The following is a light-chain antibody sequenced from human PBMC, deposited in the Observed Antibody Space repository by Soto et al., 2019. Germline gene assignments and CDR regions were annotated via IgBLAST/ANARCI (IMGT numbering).Light chain of an antibody. J-gene: IGKJ1*01. CDR2: GAS. CDR3: QQYGNSPRT. V-gene: IGKV3-20*01. CDR1: QSVTSSS. Sequence: EIVLTQSPGTLSLSPGERATLSCRASQSVTSSSLAWYQQKPGQAPRLLMYGASRRATGVPDRFGGSGSGTDFTLTISRLEPEDFAVYYCQQYGNSPRTFGQGTKVDIK.